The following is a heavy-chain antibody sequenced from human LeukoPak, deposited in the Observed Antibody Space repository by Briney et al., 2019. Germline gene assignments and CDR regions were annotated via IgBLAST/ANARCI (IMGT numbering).Heavy chain of an antibody. V-gene: IGHV3-21*01. J-gene: IGHJ4*02. CDR2: ITTSSTYI. CDR3: ARGKYSSGWFDY. D-gene: IGHD6-19*01. Sequence: GGSLRLSCAASGFTFSRYWMSWVRQAPGKGLEWVSSITTSSTYISYADSVKGRFTISRDNAKNSLYLQMNSLRAEDTAVYYCARGKYSSGWFDYWGQGTLVTSPQ. CDR1: GFTFSRYW.